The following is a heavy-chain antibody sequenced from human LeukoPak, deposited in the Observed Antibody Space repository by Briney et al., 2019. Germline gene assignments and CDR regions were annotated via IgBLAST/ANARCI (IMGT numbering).Heavy chain of an antibody. CDR2: ISYDGSNK. CDR3: ARDTAMVTGYLDF. V-gene: IGHV3-30-3*01. D-gene: IGHD5-18*01. J-gene: IGHJ4*02. CDR1: GISFSSYA. Sequence: GRSLRLSCAASGISFSSYAMQWVRQAPGKGPEWVAVISYDGSNKFYADSVKGRFTISRDNPKNTVFLQMNSLRAEDTAFYYCARDTAMVTGYLDFWGQGTLVSVSS.